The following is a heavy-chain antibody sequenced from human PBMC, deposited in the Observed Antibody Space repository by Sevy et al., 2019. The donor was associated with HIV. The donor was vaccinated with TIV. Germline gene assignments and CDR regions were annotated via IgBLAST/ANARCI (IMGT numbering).Heavy chain of an antibody. V-gene: IGHV3-7*01. CDR1: GFTFSRDW. Sequence: GGSLRLSCAASGFTFSRDWMSWVLQAPAKGLQWVANINPDGSDKYYVGSLKGRFTISRDNAQNSLYLQMNNLGAEDTAVYYCARVMGYGELGNWFDPWGQGTLVTVSS. CDR2: INPDGSDK. CDR3: ARVMGYGELGNWFDP. J-gene: IGHJ5*02. D-gene: IGHD5-18*01.